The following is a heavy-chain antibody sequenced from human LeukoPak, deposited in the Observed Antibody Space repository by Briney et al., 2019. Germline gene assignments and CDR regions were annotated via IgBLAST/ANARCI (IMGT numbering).Heavy chain of an antibody. D-gene: IGHD2-21*02. CDR2: VKGDGSFT. CDR1: GFTFSSYW. V-gene: IGHV3-74*01. J-gene: IGHJ4*02. Sequence: GSLRLSCAASGFTFSSYWMHWVRQAPGKGLVWVSRVKGDGSFTNYADSVYGRFSISRDNAKNTLFLHMRSLRAEDTAVYYCVRDGDDFNFDYWGQGNLVTVSS. CDR3: VRDGDDFNFDY.